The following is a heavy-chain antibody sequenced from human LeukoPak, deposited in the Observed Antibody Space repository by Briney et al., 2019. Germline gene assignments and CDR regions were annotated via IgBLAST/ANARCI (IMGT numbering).Heavy chain of an antibody. D-gene: IGHD3-10*02. V-gene: IGHV3-7*01. J-gene: IGHJ6*04. CDR1: GFDFSDYY. CDR3: AELGITMIGGV. CDR2: IKQDGNEK. Sequence: GGSLRLSCAASGFDFSDYYMSWVRQAPGKGLEWVANIKQDGNEKYYVDSVKGRFTISRDNAKNSLDLQMNSLRAEDTAVYYCAELGITMIGGVWGKGTTVTISS.